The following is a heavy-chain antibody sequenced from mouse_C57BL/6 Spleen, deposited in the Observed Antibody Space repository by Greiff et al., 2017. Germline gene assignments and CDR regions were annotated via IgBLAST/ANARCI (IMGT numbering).Heavy chain of an antibody. D-gene: IGHD1-1*01. CDR2: IDPSDSYT. CDR3: ARGDGNYFDY. V-gene: IGHV1-59*01. J-gene: IGHJ2*01. Sequence: QVQLQQPGAELVRPGTSVKLSCKASGYTFTSYWMHWVKQRPGQGLEWIGVIDPSDSYTNYNQKFKGKATLTVDTSSSTAYMQLSSLTSEDSAVYYCARGDGNYFDYWGQGTTLTVSS. CDR1: GYTFTSYW.